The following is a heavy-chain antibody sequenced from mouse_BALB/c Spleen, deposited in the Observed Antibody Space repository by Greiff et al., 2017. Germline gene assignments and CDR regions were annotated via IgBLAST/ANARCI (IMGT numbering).Heavy chain of an antibody. CDR1: GYTFTSYW. CDR2: INPSTGYT. J-gene: IGHJ2*01. CDR3: ARGPVRYFDY. V-gene: IGHV1-7*01. Sequence: VQLQQSGAELAKPGASVKMSCKASGYTFTSYWMHWVKQRPGQGLEWIGYINPSTGYTEYNQKFKDKATLTADKSSSTAYMQLSSLTSEDSAVYYCARGPVRYFDYWGQGTTLTVSS. D-gene: IGHD2-2*01.